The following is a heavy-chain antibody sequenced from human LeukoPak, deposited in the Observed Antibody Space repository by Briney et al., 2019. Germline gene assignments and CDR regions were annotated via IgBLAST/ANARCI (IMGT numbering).Heavy chain of an antibody. D-gene: IGHD5-18*01. Sequence: SETLSLTCSLSGDTLSTYYWNWIRQTPGRGLEWIGHISLGNTEYNPSLKSRVTISVDTSKNEFYLRLTSVTAADTALYFCARDKRHSYGKYFDPWSRGTLASVSS. CDR3: ARDKRHSYGKYFDP. J-gene: IGHJ4*02. CDR2: ISLGNT. V-gene: IGHV4-59*12. CDR1: GDTLSTYY.